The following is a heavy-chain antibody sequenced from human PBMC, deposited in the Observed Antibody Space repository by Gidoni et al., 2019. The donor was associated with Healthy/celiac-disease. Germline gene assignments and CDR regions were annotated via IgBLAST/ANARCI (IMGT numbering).Heavy chain of an antibody. V-gene: IGHV1-69*01. CDR1: GGTFSSYA. CDR3: ARAEYYDSSGYYQPEVWFDP. D-gene: IGHD3-22*01. CDR2: IIPIFGTA. Sequence: QVQLVQSGAEVKKPGSSVKVSCQASGGTFSSYALSWVRQAPGQGLEWMGGIIPIFGTANYAQKFQGRVTITADESTSTAYMELSNLRSEDTAVYYCARAEYYDSSGYYQPEVWFDPWGQGTLVTVSS. J-gene: IGHJ5*02.